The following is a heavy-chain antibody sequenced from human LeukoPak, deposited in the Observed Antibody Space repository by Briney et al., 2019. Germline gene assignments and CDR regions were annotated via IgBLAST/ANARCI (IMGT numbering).Heavy chain of an antibody. CDR1: GGSISSHY. J-gene: IGHJ6*03. V-gene: IGHV4-59*11. D-gene: IGHD1-1*01. Sequence: SETLSLTCTVSGGSISSHYCSWIRESPGEGLERIGYIYNSGATKYNPSLESRVTISEDTSKNQFSLNVSSVTAADAAVYYCARGPPGGYYYYYVDVWGRGTTVTVSS. CDR3: ARGPPGGYYYYYVDV. CDR2: IYNSGAT.